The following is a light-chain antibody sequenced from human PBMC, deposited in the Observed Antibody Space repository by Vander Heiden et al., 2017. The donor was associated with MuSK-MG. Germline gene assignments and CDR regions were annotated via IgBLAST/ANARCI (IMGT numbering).Light chain of an antibody. J-gene: IGLJ2*01. CDR3: SSYTSSSTLV. Sequence: QSALTQPASVSGSPGQSITISCTGTSSDVGGYNYVSWYQQHPGKAPKLMIYDVSNRPSGVSNRFSGSKSGNTASLTISGLQAEDEADYYCSSYTSSSTLVFGGSTKL. CDR2: DVS. V-gene: IGLV2-14*01. CDR1: SSDVGGYNY.